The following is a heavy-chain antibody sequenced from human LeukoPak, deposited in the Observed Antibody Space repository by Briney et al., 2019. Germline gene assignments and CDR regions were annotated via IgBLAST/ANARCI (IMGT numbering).Heavy chain of an antibody. Sequence: GASVKVSCKASGYTFTSYAMHWVRQAPGQRLEWMGWINAGNGSTKYSQKFQGRVTITRDTSASTAYMELSSLRSEDTAVYYCASGNHNYWGQGTLVTVSS. CDR3: ASGNHNY. J-gene: IGHJ4*02. CDR2: INAGNGST. V-gene: IGHV1-3*01. CDR1: GYTFTSYA. D-gene: IGHD1-26*01.